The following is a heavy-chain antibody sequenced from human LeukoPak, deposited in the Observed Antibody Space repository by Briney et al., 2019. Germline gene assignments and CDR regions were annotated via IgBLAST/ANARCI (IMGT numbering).Heavy chain of an antibody. CDR3: ASRRYYDSIADY. J-gene: IGHJ4*02. Sequence: GGSLRLSCAASGFTFSSSAMSWVRQAPGKGLEWVSVIYSGGSTYYADSVKGRFTISRDNSKNTLYLQMNSLRAEDTAVYYCASRRYYDSIADYWGQGTLVTVSS. CDR2: IYSGGST. V-gene: IGHV3-53*01. D-gene: IGHD3-22*01. CDR1: GFTFSSSA.